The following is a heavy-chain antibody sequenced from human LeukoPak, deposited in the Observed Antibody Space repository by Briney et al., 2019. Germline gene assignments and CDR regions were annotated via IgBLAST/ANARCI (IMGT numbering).Heavy chain of an antibody. CDR3: ARERASCYFDY. V-gene: IGHV3-30*04. CDR2: ISNDGGYI. Sequence: GGSLRLSCAASGISLSIYTMHWFRQAPGKGLEWVAVISNDGGYIDYADSVRGRFTISRDNSKNTLFLQMNSLRGEDTAVYSCARERASCYFDYWGQGTLVTVSS. D-gene: IGHD1-1*01. J-gene: IGHJ4*02. CDR1: GISLSIYT.